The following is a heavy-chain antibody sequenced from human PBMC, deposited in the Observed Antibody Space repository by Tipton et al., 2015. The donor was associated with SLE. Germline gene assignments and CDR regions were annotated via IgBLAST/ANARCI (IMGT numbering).Heavy chain of an antibody. J-gene: IGHJ6*02. Sequence: SLRLSCAASGFTFSSYGMSWVRQAPGKGLEWVSSISGSGGSTYYTDSVKGRFTISRDNSKNTLYLQMNSLRAEDTAIYYCTKGLSVNSGSHFYYYYGMGVWGQGTTVTVSS. CDR3: TKGLSVNSGSHFYYYYGMGV. CDR2: ISGSGGST. D-gene: IGHD1-26*01. V-gene: IGHV3-23*01. CDR1: GFTFSSYG.